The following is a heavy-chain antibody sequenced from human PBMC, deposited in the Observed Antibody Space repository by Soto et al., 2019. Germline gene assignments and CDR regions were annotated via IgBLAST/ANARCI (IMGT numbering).Heavy chain of an antibody. CDR1: GFTFSSYV. V-gene: IGHV3-23*01. D-gene: IGHD2-2*01. CDR2: ISASGENT. CDR3: AKGKGTSAYYYCDN. J-gene: IGHJ4*02. Sequence: PGGSLRLSCAASGFTFSSYVMNSVRQAPGKGLEWVSAISASGENTYYADSVKGRFTISRDNSKNTLYLQMNSLRAEDTAVYSCAKGKGTSAYYYCDNWGQGTLVNVSS.